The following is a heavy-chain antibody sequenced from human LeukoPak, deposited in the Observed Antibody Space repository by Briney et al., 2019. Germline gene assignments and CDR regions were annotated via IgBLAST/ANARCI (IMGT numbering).Heavy chain of an antibody. CDR2: ISTSSSTI. Sequence: GGSLRLSCAASGFTFNSYSMNWVRQAPGKGLEWISYISTSSSTIYYADSVKGRFTISRDNAKNSLYLQMNSLRAEDTAVYYCAKWAGAFDIWGQGTMVTVSS. V-gene: IGHV3-48*01. J-gene: IGHJ3*02. CDR1: GFTFNSYS. CDR3: AKWAGAFDI. D-gene: IGHD1-26*01.